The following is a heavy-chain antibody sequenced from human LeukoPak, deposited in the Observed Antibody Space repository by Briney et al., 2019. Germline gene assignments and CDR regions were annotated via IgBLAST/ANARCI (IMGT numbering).Heavy chain of an antibody. J-gene: IGHJ4*02. CDR3: ARIPLDYYDSSGFFDY. D-gene: IGHD3-22*01. CDR2: IYSGGST. CDR1: GFTVSSNY. V-gene: IGHV3-53*05. Sequence: GGSLRLSCAASGFTVSSNYMSWVRQAPGKGLEWVSVIYSGGSTYYADTVKGRITISRDNSKNTLYLQMNSLRAEDTAVYYCARIPLDYYDSSGFFDYWGQGTLVTVSS.